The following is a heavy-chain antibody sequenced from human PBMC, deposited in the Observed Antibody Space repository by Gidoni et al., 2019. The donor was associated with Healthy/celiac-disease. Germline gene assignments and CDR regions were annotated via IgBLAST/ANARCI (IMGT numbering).Heavy chain of an antibody. CDR3: AKDIGTGSHYYYGMDV. CDR1: GFTFDDYA. J-gene: IGHJ6*02. Sequence: EVQLVESGGGLVQPGRSLRLSCAASGFTFDDYAMHWVRQAPGKGLEWVSGISWNSGSIGYADSVKGRFTISRDNAKNSLYLQMNSLRAEDTALYYCAKDIGTGSHYYYGMDVWGQGTTVTVSS. V-gene: IGHV3-9*01. D-gene: IGHD1-26*01. CDR2: ISWNSGSI.